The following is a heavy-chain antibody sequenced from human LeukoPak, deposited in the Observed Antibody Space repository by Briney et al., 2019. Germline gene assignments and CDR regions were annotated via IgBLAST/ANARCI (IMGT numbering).Heavy chain of an antibody. CDR3: ARKRGYSYFDY. CDR1: GGSISSYC. D-gene: IGHD5-18*01. Sequence: SETLSLTCTVSGGSISSYCWSWIRQPPGKGLEWIGYIYYSGSTNYNPSLKSRVTISVDTSKNQFSLKLSSVTAADTAVYYCARKRGYSYFDYWGQGTLVTVSS. J-gene: IGHJ4*02. V-gene: IGHV4-59*12. CDR2: IYYSGST.